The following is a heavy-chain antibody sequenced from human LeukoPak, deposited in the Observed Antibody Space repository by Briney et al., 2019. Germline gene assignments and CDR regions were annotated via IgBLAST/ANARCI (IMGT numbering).Heavy chain of an antibody. CDR2: IYYSGNT. CDR3: ARDILATSIAAPYY. J-gene: IGHJ4*02. CDR1: GGSIRSYY. D-gene: IGHD6-13*01. Sequence: SETLSLTCTVSGGSIRSYYWSWIRQPPGKGLEWIGYIYYSGNTKYNPSLKSRVTMSVDTSKNQFSLRLSSVNAADTAVYYCARDILATSIAAPYYWGQGTLVTVSS. V-gene: IGHV4-59*12.